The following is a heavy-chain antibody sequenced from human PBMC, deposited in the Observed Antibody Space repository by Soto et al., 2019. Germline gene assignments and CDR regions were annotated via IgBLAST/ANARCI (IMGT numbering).Heavy chain of an antibody. V-gene: IGHV4-61*01. J-gene: IGHJ5*02. CDR1: GGSISNNHYY. Sequence: SETLSLTCTVSGGSISNNHYYWSWIRQPPGKGLEWIGHIFDSGSTFNNPSLTSRVAISIDTSKNQFSLKLSSVTAADTAVYYCARDYSNTNWFDPWGQGTLVTVSS. D-gene: IGHD4-4*01. CDR2: IFDSGST. CDR3: ARDYSNTNWFDP.